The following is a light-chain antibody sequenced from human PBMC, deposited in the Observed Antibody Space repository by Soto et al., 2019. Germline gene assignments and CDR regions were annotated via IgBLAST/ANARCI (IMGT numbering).Light chain of an antibody. Sequence: DIVMTQSPLSLPVTPGEPASISCRSSQSVLHSNGYNYLDWYLQKPGQSPQLLIYLGSNRASGVPDRFSGSGSGIDFTQKISRVEAEDVGVSYCMEALQTPPWTFGQGTKLEIK. V-gene: IGKV2-28*01. J-gene: IGKJ1*01. CDR2: LGS. CDR3: MEALQTPPWT. CDR1: QSVLHSNGYNY.